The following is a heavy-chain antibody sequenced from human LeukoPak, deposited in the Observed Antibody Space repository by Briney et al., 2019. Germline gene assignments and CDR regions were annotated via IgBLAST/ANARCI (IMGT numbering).Heavy chain of an antibody. CDR3: ARLTYYYDSSGQNWFDP. CDR2: INVGNDNT. CDR1: GYTFTSYA. D-gene: IGHD3-22*01. Sequence: ASVKVSCKASGYTFTSYAMHWVRQAPGQRLEWMGWINVGNDNTKYSQKFQGRVTITRDTSASTAYMELSSLRSEDTAVYYCARLTYYYDSSGQNWFDPWGQGTLVTVSS. J-gene: IGHJ5*02. V-gene: IGHV1-3*01.